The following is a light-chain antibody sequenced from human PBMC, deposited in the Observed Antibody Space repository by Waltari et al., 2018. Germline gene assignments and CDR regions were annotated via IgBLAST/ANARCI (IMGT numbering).Light chain of an antibody. CDR3: QKYDFLPAT. CDR1: QGVGKY. CDR2: HAS. J-gene: IGKJ1*01. Sequence: IVLTQSPVTLSLSPGERATLSCRAIQGVGKYLAWYQQRPGQAPRLLLYHASIRATGIPDRFSGSGFGTDFSLTISRLEPEDFAVYYCQKYDFLPATFGQGTTVEIK. V-gene: IGKV3-20*01.